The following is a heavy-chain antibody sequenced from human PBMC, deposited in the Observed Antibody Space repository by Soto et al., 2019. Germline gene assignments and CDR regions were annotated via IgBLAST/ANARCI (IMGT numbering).Heavy chain of an antibody. CDR3: VRGHGDFWSGYPTYNWFDP. D-gene: IGHD3-3*01. Sequence: PSETLSLTCTVSGGSISSGDYYWSWIRQPPGKGLEWIGYIYYSGSTYYNPSLKSRVTISIDTSKNQFSLKLSSVNAADTALYYCVRGHGDFWSGYPTYNWFDPWGQGTLVTVSS. V-gene: IGHV4-30-4*01. CDR2: IYYSGST. CDR1: GGSISSGDYY. J-gene: IGHJ5*02.